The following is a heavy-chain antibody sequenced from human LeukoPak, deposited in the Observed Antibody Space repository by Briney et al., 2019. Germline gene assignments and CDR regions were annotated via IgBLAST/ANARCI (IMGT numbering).Heavy chain of an antibody. CDR2: ISGTGGGT. J-gene: IGHJ4*02. D-gene: IGHD5-24*01. V-gene: IGHV3-23*01. CDR3: AKGGRDVATTYFDY. CDR1: GFTFRSYA. Sequence: PGGSLTPSCPPSGFTFRSYAMSWVRQAPGKGLEWLSGISGTGGGTYYADSVKGRFTISRDNSKNTLYLQMENLRAEDTAVYYCAKGGRDVATTYFDYWGQGTLVTVSS.